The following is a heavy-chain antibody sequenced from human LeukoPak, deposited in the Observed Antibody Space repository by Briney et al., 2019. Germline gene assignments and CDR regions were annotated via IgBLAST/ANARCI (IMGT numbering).Heavy chain of an antibody. CDR3: ARAYDSSGYYQADAFDI. D-gene: IGHD3-22*01. J-gene: IGHJ3*02. V-gene: IGHV1-69*13. Sequence: SVKVSCKTSGGTFSTNDISWLRQAPGLGLAWMGGIIPFFGTANYAQKFRGRVTIPADESTSTVYMELRSLRSEDTAVYYCARAYDSSGYYQADAFDIWGQGTMVTVSS. CDR2: IIPFFGTA. CDR1: GGTFSTND.